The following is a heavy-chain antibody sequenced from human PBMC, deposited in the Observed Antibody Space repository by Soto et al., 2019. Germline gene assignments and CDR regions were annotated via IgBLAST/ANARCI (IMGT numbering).Heavy chain of an antibody. Sequence: ASVKVSCKASGGTFSSYAISWVRQAPGQGLEWMGGIIPIFGTANYAQKFQGRVTITADKSTSTAYMELSSLRSEDTAVYYCARASHYYDSSGYYYSRFDYWGQGTLVTVSS. J-gene: IGHJ4*02. D-gene: IGHD3-22*01. CDR3: ARASHYYDSSGYYYSRFDY. CDR1: GGTFSSYA. V-gene: IGHV1-69*06. CDR2: IIPIFGTA.